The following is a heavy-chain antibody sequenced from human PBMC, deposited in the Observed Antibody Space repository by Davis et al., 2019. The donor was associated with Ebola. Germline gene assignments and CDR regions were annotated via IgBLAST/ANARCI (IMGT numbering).Heavy chain of an antibody. V-gene: IGHV1-18*01. CDR1: GGTFSSYT. Sequence: AASVKVSCKASGGTFSSYTISWVRQAPGQGLEWMGWISAYNGNTNYAQKLQGRVTMTTDTSTSTAYMELSRLRSDDTAVYYCATLWFGELLGMDVWGKGTTVTVSS. D-gene: IGHD3-10*01. J-gene: IGHJ6*04. CDR3: ATLWFGELLGMDV. CDR2: ISAYNGNT.